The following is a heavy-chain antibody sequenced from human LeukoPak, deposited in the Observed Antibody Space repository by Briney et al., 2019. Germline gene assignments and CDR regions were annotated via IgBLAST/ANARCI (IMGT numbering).Heavy chain of an antibody. D-gene: IGHD3-22*01. Sequence: PGGSLRLSCAASGFTVSSNYMSWVRQAPGKGLGWVSVIYSGGSIYYADSVKGRFTISRDNSKNTLYLQMNSLRAEDTAVYYCARGGSHNSSGYYYVGYFQHWGQGTLVTVSS. V-gene: IGHV3-53*01. CDR3: ARGGSHNSSGYYYVGYFQH. J-gene: IGHJ1*01. CDR1: GFTVSSNY. CDR2: IYSGGSI.